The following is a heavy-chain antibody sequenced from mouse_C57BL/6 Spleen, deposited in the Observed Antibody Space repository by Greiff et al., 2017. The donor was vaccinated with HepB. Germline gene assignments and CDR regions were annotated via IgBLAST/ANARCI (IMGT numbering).Heavy chain of an antibody. Sequence: QVHVKQPGAELVRPGTSVKLSCKASGYTFTSYWMHWVKQRPGQGLEWIGVIDPSDSYTNYNQKFKGKATLTVDTSSSTAYMQLSSLTSEDSAVYYCANFITTVVATNFDVWGTGTTVTVSS. CDR2: IDPSDSYT. J-gene: IGHJ1*03. CDR1: GYTFTSYW. V-gene: IGHV1-59*01. D-gene: IGHD1-1*01. CDR3: ANFITTVVATNFDV.